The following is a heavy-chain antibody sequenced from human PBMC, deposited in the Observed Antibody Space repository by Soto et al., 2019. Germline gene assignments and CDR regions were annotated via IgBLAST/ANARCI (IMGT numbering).Heavy chain of an antibody. CDR1: GDSVSSNSAA. CDR3: ARDLDIVVVPAALAWFDP. V-gene: IGHV6-1*01. Sequence: SQTLSLTCAISGDSVSSNSAAWNWIRQSPSRGLEWLGRTYYRSKWYNDYAVSVKSRITINPDTSKNQFSLQLNSVTPEDTAVYYCARDLDIVVVPAALAWFDPWGQGTLVTVSS. J-gene: IGHJ5*02. CDR2: TYYRSKWYN. D-gene: IGHD2-2*03.